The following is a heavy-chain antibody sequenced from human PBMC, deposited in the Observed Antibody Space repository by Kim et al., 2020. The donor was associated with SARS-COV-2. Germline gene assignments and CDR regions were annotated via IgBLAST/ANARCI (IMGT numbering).Heavy chain of an antibody. CDR3: TRLTYSSSSY. V-gene: IGHV3-73*01. D-gene: IGHD6-6*01. J-gene: IGHJ4*02. CDR1: GFTFSGSA. Sequence: GGSLRLSCAASGFTFSGSAMHWVRQASGKGLEWVGRIRSKANSYATAYAASVKGRFTISRDDSKNTAYLQMNSLKTEDTAVYYCTRLTYSSSSYWGQGTLVTVSS. CDR2: IRSKANSYAT.